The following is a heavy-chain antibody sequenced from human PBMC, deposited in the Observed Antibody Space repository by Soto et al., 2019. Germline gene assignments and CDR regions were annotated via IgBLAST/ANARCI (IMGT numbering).Heavy chain of an antibody. CDR2: IYPGDSDT. CDR3: ARTTSSSPNADY. D-gene: IGHD6-6*01. CDR1: GFTFTSYW. J-gene: IGHJ4*02. V-gene: IGHV5-51*01. Sequence: PGESLKISCQGSGFTFTSYWIGWVRQMPGKGLEWMGIIYPGDSDTRYSPSFQGHVAISADKSISTAYLQWSSLKASDTAMYYCARTTSSSPNADYWGQGTLVTVSS.